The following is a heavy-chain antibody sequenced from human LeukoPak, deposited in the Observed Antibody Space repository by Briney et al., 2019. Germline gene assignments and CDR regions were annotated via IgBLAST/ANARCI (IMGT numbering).Heavy chain of an antibody. Sequence: GGSLRLSCAASGFTFSSYAMSWVRQAPGKGLEWVSAISGSGGSTYYADSVKGRFTISRDNSKNTLYLQMNSLRAGDTAVYYCAKDDSSVVTNFDYWGQGTLVTVSS. D-gene: IGHD4-23*01. CDR2: ISGSGGST. CDR3: AKDDSSVVTNFDY. CDR1: GFTFSSYA. V-gene: IGHV3-23*01. J-gene: IGHJ4*02.